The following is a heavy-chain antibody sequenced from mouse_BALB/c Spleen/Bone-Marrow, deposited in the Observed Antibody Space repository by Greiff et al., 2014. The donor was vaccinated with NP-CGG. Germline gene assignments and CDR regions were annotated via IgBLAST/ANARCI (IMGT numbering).Heavy chain of an antibody. CDR1: GFTFSSYG. J-gene: IGHJ4*01. CDR2: INSGGVNT. V-gene: IGHV5-6*02. CDR3: ARRENWDGRAAMDY. Sequence: DVKLVESGGDLVKPGGSLKLSCAASGFTFSSYGMSWVRQTPDKRLEWVATINSGGVNTYYIDSVKGRFTISRDNAKNTLYLQMSSLKSEDTAMYHCARRENWDGRAAMDYWGQGTSVTVSS. D-gene: IGHD4-1*01.